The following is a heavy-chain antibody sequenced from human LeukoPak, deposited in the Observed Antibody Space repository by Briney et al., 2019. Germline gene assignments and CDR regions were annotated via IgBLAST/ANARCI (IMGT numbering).Heavy chain of an antibody. CDR3: ARGLNKVLRFLEWSGPRFDN. D-gene: IGHD3-3*01. CDR1: GGSFSGYY. Sequence: SETLSLTCAVYGGSFSGYYWSWIRQPPGKGLEWIGEINHSGSTNYNPSLKSRVTISVDTSKNQFSLKLSSVTAADTAVYYCARGLNKVLRFLEWSGPRFDNWGQGTLVTVSS. CDR2: INHSGST. V-gene: IGHV4-34*01. J-gene: IGHJ4*02.